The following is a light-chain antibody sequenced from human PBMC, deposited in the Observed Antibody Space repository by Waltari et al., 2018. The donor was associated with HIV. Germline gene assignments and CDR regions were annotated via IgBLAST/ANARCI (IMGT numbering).Light chain of an antibody. J-gene: IGLJ3*02. Sequence: LPQPASVSGSPGQSITISCTGTNGDIGGYDFVSWYQHTPGKAPKFIIYEVRNRPSGVAHRFSGSKSGNTASLTISGLQAEDEATYYCSSYTNSRTLWVFGGGTRLTVL. CDR3: SSYTNSRTLWV. V-gene: IGLV2-14*01. CDR1: NGDIGGYDF. CDR2: EVR.